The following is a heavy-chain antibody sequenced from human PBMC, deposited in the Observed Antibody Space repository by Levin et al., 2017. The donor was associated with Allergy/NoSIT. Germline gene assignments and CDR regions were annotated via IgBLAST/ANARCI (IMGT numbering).Heavy chain of an antibody. V-gene: IGHV6-1*01. CDR2: TYYRSAWDN. J-gene: IGHJ3*01. D-gene: IGHD3-3*01. CDR1: GDSVSSTNTA. Sequence: SQTLSLTCVISGDSVSSTNTAWHWNRQSPSRGLEWLGRTYYRSAWDNDYEGSVKSRLTISPDKSKNQFSLQLNSMTPEDTAVYFCARSYDFWSDFYTFAFDDWGQGTMVSVSS. CDR3: ARSYDFWSDFYTFAFDD.